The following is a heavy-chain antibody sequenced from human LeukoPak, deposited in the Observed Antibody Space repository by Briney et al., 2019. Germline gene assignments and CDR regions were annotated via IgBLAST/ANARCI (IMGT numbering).Heavy chain of an antibody. J-gene: IGHJ6*04. CDR3: ALGAPYYYYGMDV. Sequence: GGSLRLSCAASGFTFSSYEMNWVRQAPGKGLEWVSYISSSGSTIYYADSVKGRFTISRDNAKNPLYLQMNSLRAEDTAVYYCALGAPYYYYGMDVWGKGTTVTVSS. D-gene: IGHD3-16*01. V-gene: IGHV3-48*03. CDR1: GFTFSSYE. CDR2: ISSSGSTI.